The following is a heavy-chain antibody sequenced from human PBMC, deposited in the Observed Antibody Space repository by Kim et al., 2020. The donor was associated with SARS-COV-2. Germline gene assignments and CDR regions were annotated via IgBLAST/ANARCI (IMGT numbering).Heavy chain of an antibody. D-gene: IGHD3-3*01. Sequence: SETLSLTCAVYGGSFSGYYWSLIRQPPGKGLEWIGEINHSGSTNYNPSLKSRVTISVDTSKNQFSLKLSSVTAADTAVYYCARGWSGYSYYYYYGMDVWGQGTTVTVSS. CDR3: ARGWSGYSYYYYYGMDV. CDR2: INHSGST. J-gene: IGHJ6*02. CDR1: GGSFSGYY. V-gene: IGHV4-34*01.